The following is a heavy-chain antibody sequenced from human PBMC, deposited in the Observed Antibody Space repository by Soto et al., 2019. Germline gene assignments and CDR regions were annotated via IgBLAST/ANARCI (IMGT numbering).Heavy chain of an antibody. J-gene: IGHJ5*02. CDR2: IIPIFGTA. CDR1: GGTFSSYA. D-gene: IGHD3-22*01. V-gene: IGHV1-69*13. Sequence: GASVKVSCKASGGTFSSYAISWVRQAPGQGLGWMGGIIPIFGTANYAQKFQGRVTITADESTSTAYMELSSLRSEDTAVYYCASGGWLSAWWFDPWGQGTLVTVSS. CDR3: ASGGWLSAWWFDP.